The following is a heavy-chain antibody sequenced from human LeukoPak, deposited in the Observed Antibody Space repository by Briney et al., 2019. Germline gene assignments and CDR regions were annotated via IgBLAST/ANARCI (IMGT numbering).Heavy chain of an antibody. V-gene: IGHV1-2*02. CDR2: MNTNSGGT. D-gene: IGHD6-13*01. J-gene: IGHJ4*02. CDR1: GYTFTGYY. CDR3: ARGTGSSWFDY. Sequence: GASVKVSCKASGYTFTGYYMHWVRQAPGQGLEWMGWMNTNSGGTKYAQQFQGRVTMPRDTSISTAYMEVSRLTSDDTAVYYCARGTGSSWFDYWGQGTLVTVSS.